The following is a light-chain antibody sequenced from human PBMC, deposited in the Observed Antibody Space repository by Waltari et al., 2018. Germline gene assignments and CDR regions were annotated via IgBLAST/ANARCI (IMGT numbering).Light chain of an antibody. V-gene: IGLV1-47*01. CDR3: VAWDDSLSATV. J-gene: IGLJ3*02. CDR1: SSTIGSNY. CDR2: RHD. Sequence: QSVLTQPPSASGTPGQRVTISCSGSSSTIGSNYVYWYQHPPGTAPKLLIYRHDQRPSGVPDRFSGSKSGTSASLAISELRSEDEADYYCVAWDDSLSATVFGGGTKLTVL.